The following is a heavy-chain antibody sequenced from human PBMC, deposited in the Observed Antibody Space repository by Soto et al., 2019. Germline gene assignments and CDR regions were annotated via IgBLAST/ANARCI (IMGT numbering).Heavy chain of an antibody. CDR3: ARDLRLLWFGEPTRRTYGMDV. D-gene: IGHD3-10*01. J-gene: IGHJ6*02. V-gene: IGHV3-7*01. CDR1: GFTFSSYW. CDR2: IKQDGSEK. Sequence: GGSLRLSCAASGFTFSSYWMSWVRQAPGKGLEWVANIKQDGSEKYYVDSVKGRFTISRDNAKNSLYLQMNSLRAEDTAVYYCARDLRLLWFGEPTRRTYGMDVWGQGTTVTVSS.